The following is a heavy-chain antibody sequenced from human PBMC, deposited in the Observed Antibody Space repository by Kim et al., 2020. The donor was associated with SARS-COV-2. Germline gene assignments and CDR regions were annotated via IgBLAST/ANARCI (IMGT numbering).Heavy chain of an antibody. Sequence: YAASVKGRFAISRDNAKNSLHLQMDSLRSEDTALYYCAKGRLISVAGPLDFWGQGTLVTVSS. V-gene: IGHV3-9*01. J-gene: IGHJ4*02. D-gene: IGHD6-19*01. CDR3: AKGRLISVAGPLDF.